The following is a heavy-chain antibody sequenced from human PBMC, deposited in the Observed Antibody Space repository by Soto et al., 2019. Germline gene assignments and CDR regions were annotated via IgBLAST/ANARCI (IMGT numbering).Heavy chain of an antibody. CDR3: GRHRLYNLFDP. D-gene: IGHD2-15*01. CDR2: IYYSGST. Sequence: PSETLSLTCTVSGGSISSGGYYWSWIRQHPGKGLEWIGYIYYSGSTYYNPSLKSRVTISVDTSKNQFSLKLSSVTAADTAVYYWGRHRLYNLFDPWGRGILVIVSS. V-gene: IGHV4-31*03. CDR1: GGSISSGGYY. J-gene: IGHJ5*02.